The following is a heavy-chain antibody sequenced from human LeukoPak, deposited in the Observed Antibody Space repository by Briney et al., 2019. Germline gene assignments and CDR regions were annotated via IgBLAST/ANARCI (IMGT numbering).Heavy chain of an antibody. CDR3: ARSRDVYNGHALDI. D-gene: IGHD5-24*01. CDR1: SGSISSYY. CDR2: MYYSGST. V-gene: IGHV4-59*01. Sequence: SETLSLTCTVSSGSISSYYWSWIRQPPGKGLEWIGYMYYSGSTHYNPSLKSRVTMSVDTSKKQFSLRLTSVTAADTAVYYCARSRDVYNGHALDIWGQGTMVTISS. J-gene: IGHJ3*02.